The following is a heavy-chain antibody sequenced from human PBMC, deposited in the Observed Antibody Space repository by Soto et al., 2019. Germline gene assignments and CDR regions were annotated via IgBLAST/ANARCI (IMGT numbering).Heavy chain of an antibody. CDR3: VSDSGGYYEPLFYY. Sequence: GGSLRLSCAASGFNFGPFWMHWVRQAPGKGLVWVSHINGDASTILYADSVKGRFTISRDNARSTLFLQMNGLRAEDTAVYYCVSDSGGYYEPLFYYWGQGT. D-gene: IGHD3-22*01. V-gene: IGHV3-74*01. CDR2: INGDASTI. CDR1: GFNFGPFW. J-gene: IGHJ4*02.